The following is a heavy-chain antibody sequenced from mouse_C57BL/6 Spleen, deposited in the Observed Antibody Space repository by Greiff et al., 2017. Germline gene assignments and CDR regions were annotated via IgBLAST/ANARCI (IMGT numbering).Heavy chain of an antibody. CDR1: GYTFTSYW. CDR2: INPSNGGT. CDR3: AKDYGSSPSFFDY. Sequence: QVPLKQPGTELVKPGASVKLSCKASGYTFTSYWMHWVKQRPGPGLGWIGNINPSNGGTNYNEKFKSKATLTVDKSSSTAYMQLSSLTSEDSAVYYCAKDYGSSPSFFDYWGQGTTLTVSS. J-gene: IGHJ2*01. D-gene: IGHD1-1*01. V-gene: IGHV1-53*01.